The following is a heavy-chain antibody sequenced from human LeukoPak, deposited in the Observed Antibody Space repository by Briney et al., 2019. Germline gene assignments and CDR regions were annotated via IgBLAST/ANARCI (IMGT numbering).Heavy chain of an antibody. CDR1: GFTFSSYS. J-gene: IGHJ4*02. CDR3: AKARSLTCGGDCYQIDY. D-gene: IGHD2-21*02. V-gene: IGHV3-21*04. Sequence: GGSLRPSCAASGFTFSSYSMNWVRQAPGKGLEWVSSISSSSSYIYYADSVKGRFTISRDNSRNTLSLQMSSLRAEDTAVYYCAKARSLTCGGDCYQIDYWGQGTLVIVSS. CDR2: ISSSSSYI.